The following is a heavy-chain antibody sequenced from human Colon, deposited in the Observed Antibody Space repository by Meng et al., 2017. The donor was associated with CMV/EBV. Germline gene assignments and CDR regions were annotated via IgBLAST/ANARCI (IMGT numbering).Heavy chain of an antibody. Sequence: GGSLRLSCAASGFTFSSYWMSWVRQAPGKGLEWVANIKQDGSEKYYVDSGKGRFTISRDNAKNSLYLQMNSLRAEDTAVYYCARVRGGYCSSTSCYNAFDIWGQGTMVTVSS. CDR2: IKQDGSEK. CDR1: GFTFSSYW. J-gene: IGHJ3*02. CDR3: ARVRGGYCSSTSCYNAFDI. D-gene: IGHD2-2*02. V-gene: IGHV3-7*01.